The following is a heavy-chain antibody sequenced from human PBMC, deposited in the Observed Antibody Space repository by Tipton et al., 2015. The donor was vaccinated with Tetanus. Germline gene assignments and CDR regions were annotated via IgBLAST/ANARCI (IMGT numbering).Heavy chain of an antibody. Sequence: SLRLSCAASGFTFNTYWMSWARQAPGKGLEWVANIKYDESEKYYVDSVKGRFTISRDNAKNSLYLQMNSLRVDDTAVYYCARGMSFDPWGQGPLATVSS. CDR1: GFTFNTYW. CDR2: IKYDESEK. J-gene: IGHJ5*02. CDR3: ARGMSFDP. V-gene: IGHV3-7*01.